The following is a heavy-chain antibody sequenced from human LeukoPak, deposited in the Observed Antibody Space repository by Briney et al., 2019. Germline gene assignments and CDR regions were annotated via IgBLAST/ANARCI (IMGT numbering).Heavy chain of an antibody. D-gene: IGHD3-3*01. J-gene: IGHJ4*02. CDR3: ASVYYDFWSGYYPFDY. V-gene: IGHV3-7*01. CDR1: GFTFSSYW. CDR2: IKQDGSEK. Sequence: GGSLRLSCAASGFTFSSYWMSWVRQAPGKGLEWVANIKQDGSEKYYVNSVRGRFTVSRDNAKNSLYLQMNSLRAEDTAVYYCASVYYDFWSGYYPFDYWGQGTLVTVSS.